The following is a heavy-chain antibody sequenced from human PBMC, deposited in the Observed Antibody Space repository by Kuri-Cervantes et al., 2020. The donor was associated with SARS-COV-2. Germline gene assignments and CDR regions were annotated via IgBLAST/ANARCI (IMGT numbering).Heavy chain of an antibody. CDR1: GFTSSSYE. V-gene: IGHV3-48*03. Sequence: GESLKISCAASGFTSSSYEMNWVRQAPGKGLEWVSYISSSGSTIYYADSVKGRITISRDNAKNSLYLQMNSLRAEDTAVYYCARVVIPAALDYWGQGTLVTVSS. CDR2: ISSSGSTI. CDR3: ARVVIPAALDY. J-gene: IGHJ4*02. D-gene: IGHD2-2*01.